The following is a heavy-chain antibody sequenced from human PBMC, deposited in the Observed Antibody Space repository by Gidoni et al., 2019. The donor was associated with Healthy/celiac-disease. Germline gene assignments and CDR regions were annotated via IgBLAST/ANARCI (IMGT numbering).Heavy chain of an antibody. CDR2: INPSGGST. CDR3: ARGLMEFGP. CDR1: AYNCTGYY. V-gene: IGHV1-46*01. J-gene: IGHJ5*02. D-gene: IGHD3-16*01. Sequence: QMTLVQSGDEWTTPGTDVMVPSTASAYNCTGYYMHGVRQAPGQGRGWLGIINPSGGSTSYAQKFQGRVTMTRDTSTSTVYMELSSLRSEDTAVDYCARGLMEFGPWGQGTLVTVSS.